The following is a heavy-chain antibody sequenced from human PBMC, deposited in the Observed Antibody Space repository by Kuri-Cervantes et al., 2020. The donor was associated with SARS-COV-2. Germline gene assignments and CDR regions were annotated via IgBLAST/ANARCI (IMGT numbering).Heavy chain of an antibody. D-gene: IGHD3-22*01. J-gene: IGHJ4*02. Sequence: ASVKVSCKASGYTFSAYYMHWVRQAPGQGLEWMGRINPNSGGTNYAQNFQGRVTMIRDTSISTAYMKLSSLRSDDTAFYYCATVGDYYDSSAYFEYWGQGTLVTVSS. CDR2: INPNSGGT. V-gene: IGHV1-2*06. CDR3: ATVGDYYDSSAYFEY. CDR1: GYTFSAYY.